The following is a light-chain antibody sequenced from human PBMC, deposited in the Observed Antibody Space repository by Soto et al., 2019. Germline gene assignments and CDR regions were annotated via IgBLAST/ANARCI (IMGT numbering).Light chain of an antibody. CDR3: SSYTGSNTLEV. V-gene: IGLV2-14*03. Sequence: QSALNQPASVSGSPGQSITISCTGTSSDVGGYDYVSWYQQRPGKAPKLMIYDVTNRPSGVSNRFSGSKSGNTASLTISGLQAEDEADYYCSSYTGSNTLEVFGTGTKVTVL. CDR2: DVT. J-gene: IGLJ1*01. CDR1: SSDVGGYDY.